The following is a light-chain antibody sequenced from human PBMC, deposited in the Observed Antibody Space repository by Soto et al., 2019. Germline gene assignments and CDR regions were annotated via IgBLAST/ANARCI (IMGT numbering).Light chain of an antibody. CDR1: QDIRSH. V-gene: IGKV3-20*01. J-gene: IGKJ1*01. CDR3: QQYGTSPRT. Sequence: ENVLTQSPGTLSLSPGERVTLSCRASQDIRSHLAWYQQKPGQAPRLLIFDASSRATGIPDRFSGSGSGTDFTLSISSLEPEDFAVYYCQQYGTSPRTFGQGTKVDI. CDR2: DAS.